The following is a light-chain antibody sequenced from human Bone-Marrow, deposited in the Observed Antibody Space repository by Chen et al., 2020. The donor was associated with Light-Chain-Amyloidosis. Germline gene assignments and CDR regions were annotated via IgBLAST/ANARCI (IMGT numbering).Light chain of an antibody. J-gene: IGLJ3*02. V-gene: IGLV3-21*02. CDR1: NIGSTS. Sequence: SYVLTPPSSVSVAPGQTATIACGGNNIGSTSVQWYQQTPGQAPLLVVYDDSDRPSGIPGRLSGSNSGNTATLTISRVEAGDEADYYCQVWDRSSDRPVFGGGTKLTVL. CDR3: QVWDRSSDRPV. CDR2: DDS.